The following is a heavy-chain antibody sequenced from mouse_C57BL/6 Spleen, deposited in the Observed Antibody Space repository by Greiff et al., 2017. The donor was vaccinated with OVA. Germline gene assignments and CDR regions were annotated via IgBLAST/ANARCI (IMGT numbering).Heavy chain of an antibody. CDR2: IDPSDSYT. D-gene: IGHD1-1*01. CDR1: GYTFTSYW. CDR3: AGRNYYGDFDY. J-gene: IGHJ2*01. V-gene: IGHV1-59*01. Sequence: VKLQQPGAELVRPGTSVKLSCKASGYTFTSYWMHWVKQRPGQGLEWIGVIDPSDSYTNYNQKFKGKATLTVDTSSSTAYMQLSSLTSEDSAVYYCAGRNYYGDFDYWGQGTTLTVSS.